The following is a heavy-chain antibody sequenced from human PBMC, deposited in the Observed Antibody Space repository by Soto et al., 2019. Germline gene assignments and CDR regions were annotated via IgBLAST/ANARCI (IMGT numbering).Heavy chain of an antibody. CDR1: GFTFSSYS. CDR2: INPSGDRT. J-gene: IGHJ6*04. Sequence: EVQLSESGGGLVQPGGSLRLSCAASGFTFSSYSMSWVRQAPGKGLEWVSAINPSGDRTYYADSVKGRRTISRDNSKNTFYLQMDSLRAEDTAIYYCAKRPKAGRPVDVWGKGTTVTVSS. D-gene: IGHD6-13*01. CDR3: AKRPKAGRPVDV. V-gene: IGHV3-23*01.